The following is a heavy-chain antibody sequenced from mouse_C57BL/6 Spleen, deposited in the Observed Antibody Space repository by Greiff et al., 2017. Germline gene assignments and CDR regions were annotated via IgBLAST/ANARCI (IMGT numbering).Heavy chain of an antibody. V-gene: IGHV1-64*01. CDR1: GYTFTSYW. D-gene: IGHD3-1*01. CDR3: SRPELGSMDY. CDR2: IHPNSGST. J-gene: IGHJ4*01. Sequence: QVQLQQPGAELVKPGASVKLSCKASGYTFTSYWMHWVKQRPGQGLEWIGMIHPNSGSTNYNEKFKSKATLTVDKSSSTTYLQLSSLTSDDSAVYYCSRPELGSMDYWGQGTSVTVSS.